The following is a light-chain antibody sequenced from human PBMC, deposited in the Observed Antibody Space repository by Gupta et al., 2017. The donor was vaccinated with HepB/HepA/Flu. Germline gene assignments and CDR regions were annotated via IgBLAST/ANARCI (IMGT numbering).Light chain of an antibody. CDR2: GAS. CDR1: QTVSSN. Sequence: EIVMTQSPATLSVSPGESATLPCRASQTVSSNLAWYQQIPGQAPRLLIYGASGRATGVPARFSGSGSGTEFTLTISSLQSEDFVVYYCQQYDNWPQTFGQGTKLELK. J-gene: IGKJ2*01. V-gene: IGKV3-15*01. CDR3: QQYDNWPQT.